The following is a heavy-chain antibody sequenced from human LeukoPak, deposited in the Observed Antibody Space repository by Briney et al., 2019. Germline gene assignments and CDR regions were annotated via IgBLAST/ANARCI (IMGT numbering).Heavy chain of an antibody. Sequence: GRSLRLSCAASGFTFSSYGMHWVRQAPGKGLEWVAVISYDGSNKYYADSVKGRFTISRDNSKNTLYLQMNSLRAEDTAVYYCARSCGGDCFSSHHYYFDYWGQGSLVTVSS. D-gene: IGHD2-21*02. CDR1: GFTFSSYG. CDR2: ISYDGSNK. J-gene: IGHJ4*02. V-gene: IGHV3-30*03. CDR3: ARSCGGDCFSSHHYYFDY.